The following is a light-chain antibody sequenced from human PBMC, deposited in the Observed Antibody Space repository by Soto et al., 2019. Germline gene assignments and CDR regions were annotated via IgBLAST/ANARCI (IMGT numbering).Light chain of an antibody. CDR3: QQTSAFPRT. Sequence: DIQMTQSPSSVSASVGDRLTITCRASRDISNSLAWYQQTPGKAPKLLLRGASSLHRGVPSRFSGGGAGTEFTLTISSLQPEHFATYYCQQTSAFPRTFGQGTKVDVK. CDR1: RDISNS. CDR2: GAS. V-gene: IGKV1-12*01. J-gene: IGKJ2*01.